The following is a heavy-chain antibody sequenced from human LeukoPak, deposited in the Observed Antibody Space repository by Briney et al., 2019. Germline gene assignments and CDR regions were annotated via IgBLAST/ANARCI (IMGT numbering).Heavy chain of an antibody. J-gene: IGHJ4*02. Sequence: GGALRLSFTASGFTFSSYPMYWVRQAPGKGLEWVSAITGGGESTYYAESMKGRFTVSRDNSKDTLYLQMNSLRAEDTAVYYCASSRVYGYHDYWGQGTLVTVSS. CDR3: ASSRVYGYHDY. D-gene: IGHD5-18*01. V-gene: IGHV3-23*01. CDR1: GFTFSSYP. CDR2: ITGGGEST.